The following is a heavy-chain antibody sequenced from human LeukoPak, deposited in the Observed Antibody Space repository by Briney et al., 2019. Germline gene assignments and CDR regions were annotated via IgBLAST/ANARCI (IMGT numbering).Heavy chain of an antibody. J-gene: IGHJ2*01. D-gene: IGHD3-9*01. V-gene: IGHV3-21*01. Sequence: GGSLRLSCAASGFTFSSYSMNWVRQAPGKGLEWVSSISSSSSYIYYADSVKGRFTISRDNAKNSLYLQMNSLRAEDTAVYYCARPYYDILTGYARDWYFDLWGRGTLVTVSS. CDR3: ARPYYDILTGYARDWYFDL. CDR1: GFTFSSYS. CDR2: ISSSSSYI.